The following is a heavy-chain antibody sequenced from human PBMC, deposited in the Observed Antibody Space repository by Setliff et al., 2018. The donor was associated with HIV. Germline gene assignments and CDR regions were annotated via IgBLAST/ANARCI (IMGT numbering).Heavy chain of an antibody. CDR2: TYYKSKWYH. J-gene: IGHJ4*02. D-gene: IGHD6-19*01. Sequence: SQTLSLTCAIAAGDRVSNNKAAWNWIRQSPSRGLEWLGRTYYKSKWYHDYEVSVESRISITPDTSKNQFYLHLNSVTPDDTAVYYCARHVDGSGRFDYWGRGTLVTVSS. CDR1: AGDRVSNNKAA. CDR3: ARHVDGSGRFDY. V-gene: IGHV6-1*01.